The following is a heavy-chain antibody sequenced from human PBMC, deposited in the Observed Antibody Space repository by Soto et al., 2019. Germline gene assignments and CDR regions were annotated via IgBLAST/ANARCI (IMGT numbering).Heavy chain of an antibody. CDR1: GGSISSSSYY. Sequence: SETLSLTCTVSGGSISSSSYYWGWIRQPPGKGLEWIGSIYYSGSTYYSPSLKSRVTISVDTSKNQFSLKLSSVTAADTAVYYCARQGDSSGWYLGYYYYGMDVWGQGTTVTVSS. CDR2: IYYSGST. V-gene: IGHV4-39*01. J-gene: IGHJ6*02. D-gene: IGHD6-19*01. CDR3: ARQGDSSGWYLGYYYYGMDV.